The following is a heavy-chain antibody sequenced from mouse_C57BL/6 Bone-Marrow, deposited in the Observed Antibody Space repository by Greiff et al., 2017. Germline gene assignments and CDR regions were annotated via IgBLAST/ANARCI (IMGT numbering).Heavy chain of an antibody. Sequence: QVQLQQSGAELARPGASVKLSCKASGYTFTSYGISWVKQRTGQGLEWIGEIYPRSGNTYYNEKFKGKGTLTADKSSSTAYMELRSLTSEDSAVYVCASDWVPLYWYFDVWGTGTTVTVSS. D-gene: IGHD4-1*01. CDR1: GYTFTSYG. CDR2: IYPRSGNT. V-gene: IGHV1-81*01. J-gene: IGHJ1*03. CDR3: ASDWVPLYWYFDV.